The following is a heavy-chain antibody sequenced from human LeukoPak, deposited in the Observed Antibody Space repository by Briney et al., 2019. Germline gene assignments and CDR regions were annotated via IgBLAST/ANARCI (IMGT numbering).Heavy chain of an antibody. CDR3: ARGYGGYYYYYYMDV. D-gene: IGHD3-16*01. CDR1: GYTFTCYY. CDR2: INPNSGGT. J-gene: IGHJ6*03. V-gene: IGHV1-2*02. Sequence: ASVKVSCKASGYTFTCYYMHWVRQAPGQGLEWMGWINPNSGGTNYAQKFQGRVTMTRDTSISTAYMELSRLRSDDTAVYYCARGYGGYYYYYYMDVWGKGTTVTISS.